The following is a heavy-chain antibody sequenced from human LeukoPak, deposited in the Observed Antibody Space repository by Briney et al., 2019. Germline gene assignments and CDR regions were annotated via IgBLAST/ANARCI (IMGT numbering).Heavy chain of an antibody. CDR2: IIPIFGTA. Sequence: SVKVSCKASGGAFSSYAISWVRQAPGQGLEWMGGIIPIFGTANYAQKFQGRVTITADESTSTAYMELSSLRSEDTAVYYCARDFWSNYGMDVWGQGTTVTVSS. J-gene: IGHJ6*02. D-gene: IGHD3-3*01. V-gene: IGHV1-69*13. CDR3: ARDFWSNYGMDV. CDR1: GGAFSSYA.